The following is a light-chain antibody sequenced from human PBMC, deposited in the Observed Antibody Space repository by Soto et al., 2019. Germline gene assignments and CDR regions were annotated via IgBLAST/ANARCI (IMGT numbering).Light chain of an antibody. V-gene: IGKV3-20*01. J-gene: IGKJ5*01. Sequence: EIVLAQSPGTLSLSPGERATLSCRASQSVSSSYLAWYQQKPGQAPRLLIYGASSRATGIPDRFSGSGSGTDFTLTISRLXPEDFAMYYCHQYGISPPVTFGQGTRLEIK. CDR2: GAS. CDR1: QSVSSSY. CDR3: HQYGISPPVT.